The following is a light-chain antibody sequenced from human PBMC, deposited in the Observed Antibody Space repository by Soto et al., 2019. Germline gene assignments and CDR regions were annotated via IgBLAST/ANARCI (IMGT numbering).Light chain of an antibody. V-gene: IGKV1-33*01. J-gene: IGKJ4*01. CDR1: QDISNY. CDR3: QQYDNLPLT. CDR2: DAS. Sequence: DTQMTQSPSSLSASVGDRVTITCQASQDISNYLNWYQQKPGKAPKLLIYDASNLETGVPSRFSGSGSGTHFTFTISSLQPEDIATYYCQQYDNLPLTFGGGTKVEIK.